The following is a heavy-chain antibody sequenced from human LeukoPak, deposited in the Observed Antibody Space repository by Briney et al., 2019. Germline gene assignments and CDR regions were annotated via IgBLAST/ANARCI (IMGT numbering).Heavy chain of an antibody. J-gene: IGHJ4*02. Sequence: SETLYLTCTVSGGSISSGGYYWSWIRQHPGKGLEWIGYIYYSGSTYYNPSLKSRVTISVDTSKNQFSLKLSSVTAADTAVYYCARIYDSSGYYPLDYWGQGTLVTVSS. D-gene: IGHD3-22*01. V-gene: IGHV4-31*03. CDR3: ARIYDSSGYYPLDY. CDR1: GGSISSGGYY. CDR2: IYYSGST.